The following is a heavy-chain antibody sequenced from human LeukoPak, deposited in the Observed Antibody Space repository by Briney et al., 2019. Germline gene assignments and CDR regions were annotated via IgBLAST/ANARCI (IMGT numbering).Heavy chain of an antibody. D-gene: IGHD3-10*01. Sequence: ASVKVSCKASGYTFTSYGISWVRQAPGQGLEWMGGIIPIFGTANYAQKFQGRVTITADESTSTAYMELSSLRSEDTAVYYCARLGFGESDYWGQGTLVTVSS. J-gene: IGHJ4*02. CDR1: GYTFTSYG. V-gene: IGHV1-69*13. CDR2: IIPIFGTA. CDR3: ARLGFGESDY.